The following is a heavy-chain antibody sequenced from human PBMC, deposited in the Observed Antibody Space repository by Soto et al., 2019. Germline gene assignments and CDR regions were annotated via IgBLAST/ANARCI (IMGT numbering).Heavy chain of an antibody. CDR1: GGSVSSSIYY. D-gene: IGHD3-10*01. J-gene: IGHJ4*01. CDR3: ARMYYYGSGTLDYIDY. Sequence: SETRSLTCTVSGGSVSSSIYYWGWIRQPPRKGLEWIGYIYYSGITNYNPSLKSRVTISVDTSKNQFSLKLSSVTAADTAVYYCARMYYYGSGTLDYIDYWGHVTLVTVSS. V-gene: IGHV4-61*01. CDR2: IYYSGIT.